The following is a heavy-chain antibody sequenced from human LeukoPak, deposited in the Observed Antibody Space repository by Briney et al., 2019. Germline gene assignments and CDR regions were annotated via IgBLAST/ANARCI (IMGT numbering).Heavy chain of an antibody. CDR2: ISSSSSYI. CDR3: ARDGALYGSGSYYDRCFDY. Sequence: KPGGSLRLSCAASGFTFSSYSMNWVRQAPGKGLEWVSSISSSSSYIYYADSVKGRFTISRDNAKNSLYLQMNSLRAEDTAVYYCARDGALYGSGSYYDRCFDYWGQGTLVTVSS. CDR1: GFTFSSYS. V-gene: IGHV3-21*01. D-gene: IGHD3-10*01. J-gene: IGHJ4*02.